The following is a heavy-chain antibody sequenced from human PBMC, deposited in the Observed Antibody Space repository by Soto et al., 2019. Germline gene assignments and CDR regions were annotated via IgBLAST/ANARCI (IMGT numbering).Heavy chain of an antibody. D-gene: IGHD3-3*01. Sequence: SETLSLTSAVYGGSFSGYYLSWIRQPPGKGLEWIGEINHSGSTNYNPSLKSRVTISVDTSKNQFSLKLSSVTAADTAVYYCARGITIFGVVSGSPYYYYMDVWGKGTTVTVSS. CDR3: ARGITIFGVVSGSPYYYYMDV. V-gene: IGHV4-34*01. J-gene: IGHJ6*03. CDR1: GGSFSGYY. CDR2: INHSGST.